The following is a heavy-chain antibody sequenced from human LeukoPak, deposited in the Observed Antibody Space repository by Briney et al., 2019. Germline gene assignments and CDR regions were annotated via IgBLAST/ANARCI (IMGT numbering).Heavy chain of an antibody. J-gene: IGHJ4*02. D-gene: IGHD5-12*01. V-gene: IGHV3-9*01. CDR2: INWKSGSI. CDR3: ARAGGYSHFDY. CDR1: GFTFDDYA. Sequence: GGSLRLSCAASGFTFDDYAMHWVRQTPGKGLEWVSGINWKSGSIGYADSVKGRFTISRDNAKNPLYLQMNSLRAEDTAVYYCARAGGYSHFDYWGQGTLVTVSS.